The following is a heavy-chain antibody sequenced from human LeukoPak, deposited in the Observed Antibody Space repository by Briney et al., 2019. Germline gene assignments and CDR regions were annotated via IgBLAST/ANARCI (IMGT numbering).Heavy chain of an antibody. CDR3: ARNAVPGYFDY. V-gene: IGHV4-39*01. D-gene: IGHD3-10*01. J-gene: IGHJ4*02. CDR2: IYYSGST. Sequence: SETLSLTCTVSGGSISSSSYYWGWIRQPPGKGLEWIGSIYYSGSTYYNPSLKSRVTISVDTSKNQFSLKLSSVTAADTAVYYCARNAVPGYFDYWGQGTLVSVSS. CDR1: GGSISSSSYY.